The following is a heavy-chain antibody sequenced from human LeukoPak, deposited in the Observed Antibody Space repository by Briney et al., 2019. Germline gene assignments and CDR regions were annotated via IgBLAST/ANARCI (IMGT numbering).Heavy chain of an antibody. CDR3: ARELTTFSYDISGYYGHAFDI. V-gene: IGHV3-66*01. J-gene: IGHJ3*02. CDR1: GFTVSSNY. CDR2: IYSGGGT. D-gene: IGHD3-22*01. Sequence: GGSLRLSCAASGFTVSSNYMSWVRQAPGKGLEWVSVIYSGGGTYYADSVKGRFTISSDTSKNTLFLQMNSLRAEDAAVYYCARELTTFSYDISGYYGHAFDIWGQGTMVTVSS.